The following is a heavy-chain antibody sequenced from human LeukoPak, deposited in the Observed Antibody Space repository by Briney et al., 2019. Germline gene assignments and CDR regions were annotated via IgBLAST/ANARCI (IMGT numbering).Heavy chain of an antibody. J-gene: IGHJ6*02. CDR1: GFTFSSYG. CDR2: ISYDGSNK. CDR3: AKCELKWLPYNGMDV. V-gene: IGHV3-30*18. Sequence: GGSLRLSCAASGFTFSSYGIHWVRQAPGKGLEWVAIISYDGSNKYYADSVKGRFTISRDNSKNTLYLQVNSLRAEDTAVYYCAKCELKWLPYNGMDVWGQGTTVTVSS. D-gene: IGHD6-19*01.